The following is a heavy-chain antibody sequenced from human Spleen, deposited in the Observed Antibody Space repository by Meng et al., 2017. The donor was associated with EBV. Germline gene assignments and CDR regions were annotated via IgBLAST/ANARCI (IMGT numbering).Heavy chain of an antibody. D-gene: IGHD1-14*01. CDR1: VFAFSSYS. Sequence: DVERVESVCGLVEPWWSLRRSFAAFVFAFSSYSMHWVRQAPGKGLVWVSRINENGATTTYADSVKGRFTISRDNAKNTLYLQMNSLRAEDTAVYYCSRDLAGSDDYWGQGTLVTVSS. CDR2: INENGATT. J-gene: IGHJ4*02. V-gene: IGHV3-74*01. CDR3: SRDLAGSDDY.